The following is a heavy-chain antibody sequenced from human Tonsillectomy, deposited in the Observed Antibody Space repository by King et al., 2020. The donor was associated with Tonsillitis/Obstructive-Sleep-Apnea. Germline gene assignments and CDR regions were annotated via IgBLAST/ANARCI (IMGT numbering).Heavy chain of an antibody. CDR2: ISGSGGST. Sequence: VQLVESGGGLVQRGGSLSLSCAASGFTFTNYAMSWVRQAPGKGLEWVSAISGSGGSTYYADSVKGRFTISRDNSKNTLYLQMNSLRAEDTAVYYCAKDRRYYYDSSGYSDYWGQGTLVTVSS. J-gene: IGHJ4*02. D-gene: IGHD3-22*01. CDR3: AKDRRYYYDSSGYSDY. CDR1: GFTFTNYA. V-gene: IGHV3-23*04.